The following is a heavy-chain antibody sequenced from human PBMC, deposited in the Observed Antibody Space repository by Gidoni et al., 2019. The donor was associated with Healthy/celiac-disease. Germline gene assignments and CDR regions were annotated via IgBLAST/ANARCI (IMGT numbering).Heavy chain of an antibody. CDR1: GFTFSSYE. J-gene: IGHJ6*02. Sequence: EVQLVESGGGLVQPGGSLRLSCAASGFTFSSYEMNWVRQAPGKGLEWVSYISSSGSTIYYADSVKGRFTISRDNAKNSLYLQMNSLRAEDTAVYYCARSGVLLWFRESPGYYGMDVWGQGTTVTVSS. V-gene: IGHV3-48*03. CDR3: ARSGVLLWFRESPGYYGMDV. CDR2: ISSSGSTI. D-gene: IGHD3-10*01.